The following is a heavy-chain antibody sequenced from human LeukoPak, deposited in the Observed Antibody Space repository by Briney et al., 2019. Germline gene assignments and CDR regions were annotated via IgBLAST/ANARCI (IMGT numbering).Heavy chain of an antibody. CDR2: INPGGRST. V-gene: IGHV1-46*01. Sequence: ASVKVSCKASGYTFTSYYTHWVRQAPGQGLEWMGIINPGGRSTTYAQKFQGRVTLTRDTSTSTVYMELSSLRSEDTAVYYCARDGGGVSAPGGYWGQGTLVTVSS. D-gene: IGHD3-16*01. J-gene: IGHJ4*02. CDR1: GYTFTSYY. CDR3: ARDGGGVSAPGGY.